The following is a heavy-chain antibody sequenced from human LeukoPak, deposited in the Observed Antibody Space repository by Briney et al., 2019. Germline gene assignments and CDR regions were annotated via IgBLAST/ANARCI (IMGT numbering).Heavy chain of an antibody. V-gene: IGHV3-21*04. CDR3: AKDIRDHILTGYPDY. D-gene: IGHD3-9*01. J-gene: IGHJ4*02. CDR2: ISSSSSYI. CDR1: GFTFSSYS. Sequence: PGGSLRLSCAASGFTFSSYSMNWVRQAPGKGLEWVSSISSSSSYIYYADSVKGRFTISRDNAKNSLYLQMNSLRAEDTALYYCAKDIRDHILTGYPDYWGQGTLVTVSS.